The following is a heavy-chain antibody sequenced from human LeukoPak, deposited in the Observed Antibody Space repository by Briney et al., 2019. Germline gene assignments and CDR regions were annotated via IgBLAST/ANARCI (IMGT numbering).Heavy chain of an antibody. CDR2: IYHTGST. D-gene: IGHD6-6*01. J-gene: IGHJ6*02. CDR1: GGSITSSHW. CDR3: DRLESRPPNYYNYGMDV. V-gene: IGHV4-4*02. Sequence: PSETLSLTCAVSGGSITSSHWWSWVRQAPGKGLEWIGDIYHTGSTNYTPSLESRATISVDKSENKFSLELSSVTAADTALYYCDRLESRPPNYYNYGMDVWGQGTTVTVSS.